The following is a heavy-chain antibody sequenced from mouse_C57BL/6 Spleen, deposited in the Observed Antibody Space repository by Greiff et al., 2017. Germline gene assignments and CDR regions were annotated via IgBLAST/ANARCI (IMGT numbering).Heavy chain of an antibody. J-gene: IGHJ2*01. V-gene: IGHV1-54*01. CDR3: ARKGYIEGFDY. D-gene: IGHD3-1*01. CDR2: INPGSGGT. Sequence: QVQLQQSGAELVRPGTSVKVSCKASGYAFTNYLIEWVKQRPGQGLEWIGVINPGSGGTNYNEKFKGKATLTADKSSSTAYMQLSSLPSEDSAVYFSARKGYIEGFDYWGQGTTLTVSS. CDR1: GYAFTNYL.